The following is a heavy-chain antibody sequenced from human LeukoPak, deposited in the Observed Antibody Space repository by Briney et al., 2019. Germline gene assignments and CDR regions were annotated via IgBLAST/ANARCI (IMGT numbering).Heavy chain of an antibody. CDR1: GFSFTSYA. CDR2: INPNSGGT. Sequence: ASVKVSCKTSGFSFTSYAISWVRQAPGQGLEWMGRINPNSGGTNYAQKFQGRVTMTRDTSISTAYMELSRLRSDDTAVYYCAREGRRYFDWLLSNWFDPWGREPWSPSPQ. D-gene: IGHD3-9*01. CDR3: AREGRRYFDWLLSNWFDP. V-gene: IGHV1-2*06. J-gene: IGHJ5*02.